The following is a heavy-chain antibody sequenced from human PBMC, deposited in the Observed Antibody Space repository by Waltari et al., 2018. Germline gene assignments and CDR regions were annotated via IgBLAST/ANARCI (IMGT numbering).Heavy chain of an antibody. CDR3: ATVALIAAAGRSGFDP. Sequence: QVQLVQSGAEVKKPGASVKVSCKVSGYTLTELSMHWVRQAPGKGLEWMGGFEPEDGETIYARKFQGRVTMTEDTSTDTAYMELSSLRSEDTAVYYCATVALIAAAGRSGFDPWGQGTLVTVSS. CDR2: FEPEDGET. CDR1: GYTLTELS. V-gene: IGHV1-24*01. D-gene: IGHD6-13*01. J-gene: IGHJ5*02.